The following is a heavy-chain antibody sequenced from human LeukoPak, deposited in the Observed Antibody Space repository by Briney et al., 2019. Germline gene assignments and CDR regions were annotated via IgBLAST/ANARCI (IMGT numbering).Heavy chain of an antibody. CDR2: IYPGDSDT. J-gene: IGHJ5*02. Sequence: GESLKISCKGSGYSFTSYWIGWVRQMPGKGLEWMGIIYPGDSDTRYSPSFQGQVTISADKSISTAYLQWSSPKASDTAIYYCARPLGYSTSWYNHWGQGTLVIVSS. CDR3: ARPLGYSTSWYNH. D-gene: IGHD5-12*01. V-gene: IGHV5-51*01. CDR1: GYSFTSYW.